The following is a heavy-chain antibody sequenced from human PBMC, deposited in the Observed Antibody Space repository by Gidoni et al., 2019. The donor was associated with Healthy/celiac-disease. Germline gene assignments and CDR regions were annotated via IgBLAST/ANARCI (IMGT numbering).Heavy chain of an antibody. J-gene: IGHJ4*02. CDR3: ARVDGWYGSHFDY. D-gene: IGHD6-19*01. V-gene: IGHV4-39*01. CDR1: GGPIRSSRYY. CDR2: IYYSGST. Sequence: QLQLQESRPGLVKPSETLSLTCPVSGGPIRSSRYYWGWIRPPPGKGLEWIGSIYYSGSTYYNPSLKIRVTISVYTSKNQFALKLSSVTAADTAVYYCARVDGWYGSHFDYWGQGTLVTVSS.